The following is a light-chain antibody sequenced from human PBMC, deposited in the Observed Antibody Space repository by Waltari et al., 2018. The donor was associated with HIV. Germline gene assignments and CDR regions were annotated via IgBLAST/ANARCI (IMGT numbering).Light chain of an antibody. Sequence: DIQMTQSPSSLSASVGDRVTITCRASQTISSYLNWYQQKPGKAPKLLIYAVSNLQSGVPSRFSGSGSGTDFTLTISSLQREDCATYYCQQSYSMSWTFGQGTKVEIK. J-gene: IGKJ1*01. CDR1: QTISSY. CDR3: QQSYSMSWT. V-gene: IGKV1-39*01. CDR2: AVS.